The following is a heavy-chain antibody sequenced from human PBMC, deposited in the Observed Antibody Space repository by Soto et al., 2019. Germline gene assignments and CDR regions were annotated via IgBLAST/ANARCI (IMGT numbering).Heavy chain of an antibody. CDR1: GASIWSTDYY. J-gene: IGHJ5*02. V-gene: IGHV4-30-4*01. Sequence: PSETLSLTCPLSGASIWSTDYYWSWLPETTGKGMECIGYVYYTGSTYSHPSIMSRLTMSVDTSKNQFSLKLTSVTAAETPVYYCVRSAREGADVPYWFDRWGQGTQVTVSS. CDR2: VYYTGST. D-gene: IGHD3-3*01. CDR3: VRSAREGADVPYWFDR.